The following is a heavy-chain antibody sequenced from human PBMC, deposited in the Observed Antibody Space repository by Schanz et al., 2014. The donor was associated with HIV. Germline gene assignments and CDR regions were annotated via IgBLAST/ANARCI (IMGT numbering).Heavy chain of an antibody. Sequence: QVQLVESGGGVVQPGRSPTLSCAASGFTFSKYGMHWVRQAPGKGLEWVAAISKDGSDKYYTDSVKGRFTISRDNSNNTLYLQMNSLRAEDTAVYYCARGQSFDFWSGYRVGYFDYWGQGTLVTVSS. CDR2: ISKDGSDK. D-gene: IGHD3-3*01. J-gene: IGHJ4*02. CDR3: ARGQSFDFWSGYRVGYFDY. V-gene: IGHV3-30*03. CDR1: GFTFSKYG.